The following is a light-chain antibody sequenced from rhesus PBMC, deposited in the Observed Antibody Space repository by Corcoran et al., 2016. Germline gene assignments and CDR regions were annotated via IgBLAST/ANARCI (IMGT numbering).Light chain of an antibody. V-gene: IGKV1-36*02. J-gene: IGKJ3*01. CDR3: LQGYSTPFT. Sequence: DIQMTQSPSSLSASVGDRVTITCRASQGISDYLSWYQQKPGKAPKSLIYAASSLESGVPSRFSGSGSWTEFTLTIRSLQPEDFAAYYCLQGYSTPFTFGPGTKLDIK. CDR2: AAS. CDR1: QGISDY.